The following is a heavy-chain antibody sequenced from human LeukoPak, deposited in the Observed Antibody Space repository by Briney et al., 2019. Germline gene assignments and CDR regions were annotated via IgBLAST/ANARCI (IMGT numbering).Heavy chain of an antibody. CDR1: RFTFDIYT. CDR2: IIWDSSSA. J-gene: IGHJ4*02. Sequence: GGSLRLSCAASRFTFDIYTMHWVRQAPGKGPEWVSLIIWDSSSAYYADSVKGRFTISRDNSKNSLYLQMNSLRTEDTAFYYCAKAGSSGPQNPIDYWGQGTLVTVSS. D-gene: IGHD6-19*01. CDR3: AKAGSSGPQNPIDY. V-gene: IGHV3-43*01.